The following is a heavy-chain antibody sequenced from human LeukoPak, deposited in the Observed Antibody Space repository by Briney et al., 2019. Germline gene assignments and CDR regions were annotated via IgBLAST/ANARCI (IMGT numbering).Heavy chain of an antibody. J-gene: IGHJ4*02. Sequence: GASVKVSCKASGYTFTSYFMHWVRQAPGQGLEWMGIINPSGGTTSYSQKFQGRVTMTRDTSISTAYMELSRLRSDDTAVYYCARDSHETVVPAAIPDYWGQGTLVTVSS. CDR1: GYTFTSYF. CDR2: INPSGGTT. V-gene: IGHV1-46*01. D-gene: IGHD2-2*02. CDR3: ARDSHETVVPAAIPDY.